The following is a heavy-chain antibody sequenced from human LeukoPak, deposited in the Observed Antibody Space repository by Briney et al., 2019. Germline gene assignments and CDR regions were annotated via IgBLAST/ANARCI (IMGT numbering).Heavy chain of an antibody. D-gene: IGHD6-13*01. J-gene: IGHJ4*02. CDR3: ARSSSWFAIGLDY. V-gene: IGHV4-59*01. CDR2: IYYSGST. CDR1: GGSISSYY. Sequence: PSETLSLTCTVSGGSISSYYWSWIRQPPGKGLEWIGYIYYSGSTNYNPSLKSRVTISVDTSKNQFSLKLSSVTAADTAVYYCARSSSWFAIGLDYWGQGTLVTVSS.